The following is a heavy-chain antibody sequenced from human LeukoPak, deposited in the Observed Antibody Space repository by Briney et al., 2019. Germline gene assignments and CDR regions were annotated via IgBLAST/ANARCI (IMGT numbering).Heavy chain of an antibody. CDR3: TRDLGIAAAGTHDY. D-gene: IGHD6-13*01. CDR2: ISSTSNTI. V-gene: IGHV3-48*04. CDR1: GFTFSSHS. J-gene: IGHJ4*02. Sequence: GGSLRLSCAASGFTFSSHSMNWVRQAPGKGLEWGSYISSTSNTIQYADSVKGRFTISRDNAKNSLYLQMNSLRAEDTAVYYCTRDLGIAAAGTHDYWGQGTLVTVSS.